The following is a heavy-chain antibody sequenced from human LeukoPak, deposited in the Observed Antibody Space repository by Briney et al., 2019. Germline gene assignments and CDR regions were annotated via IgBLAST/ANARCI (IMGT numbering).Heavy chain of an antibody. V-gene: IGHV5-51*01. Sequence: ESLQISCEXSGYSFXSYWIGWGRPLPGKGLEWMGIIYPGDSDTRYSPSFQGQVTISADKSISTAYLQWSSLKASDTAMYYCARSPGGGATTLRDYWGQGTLVTVSS. D-gene: IGHD1-26*01. CDR2: IYPGDSDT. CDR3: ARSPGGGATTLRDY. CDR1: GYSFXSYW. J-gene: IGHJ4*02.